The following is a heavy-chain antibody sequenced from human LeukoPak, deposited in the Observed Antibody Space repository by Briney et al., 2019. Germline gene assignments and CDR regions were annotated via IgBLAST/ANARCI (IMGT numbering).Heavy chain of an antibody. Sequence: PGRSLRLSCAASGFTFSSYGMHWVRQARGKGLEWVAVIWYDGSNKYYADSVKGRFTISRDNSKNTLYLQMNSLRAEDTAVYYCARAYYYDSSGYPLLGYWGQGTLVTVSS. CDR1: GFTFSSYG. CDR3: ARAYYYDSSGYPLLGY. D-gene: IGHD3-22*01. J-gene: IGHJ4*02. V-gene: IGHV3-33*01. CDR2: IWYDGSNK.